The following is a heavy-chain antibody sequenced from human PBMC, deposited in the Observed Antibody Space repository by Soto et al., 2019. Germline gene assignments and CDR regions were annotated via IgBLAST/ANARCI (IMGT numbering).Heavy chain of an antibody. Sequence: SETLSLTCDVSGVSISENHWSWIRQAPGKGLEWVGYVHFSGSTTYNPSLAPRLNISFDMSKSQVYLQLTSVTAADTAVYYCARVDTSMGATCVSYWGQGTLVTVSS. V-gene: IGHV4-59*01. CDR2: VHFSGST. J-gene: IGHJ4*02. CDR1: GVSISENH. CDR3: ARVDTSMGATCVSY. D-gene: IGHD1-26*01.